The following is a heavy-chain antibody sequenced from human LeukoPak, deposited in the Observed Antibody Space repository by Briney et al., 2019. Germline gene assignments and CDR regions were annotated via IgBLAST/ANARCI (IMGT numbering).Heavy chain of an antibody. CDR1: GFTFSSYS. D-gene: IGHD3-10*01. J-gene: IGHJ3*02. CDR3: ARDAGDAFDI. V-gene: IGHV3-21*04. CDR2: ISSSGSFI. Sequence: GGSLRLSCAASGFTFSSYSMNWVRQAPGKGLEWVSSISSSGSFIYYADSVKGRLTTSRDNAKNSPYLQMNSLRAEDTAVYYCARDAGDAFDIWGQGTMVTVSS.